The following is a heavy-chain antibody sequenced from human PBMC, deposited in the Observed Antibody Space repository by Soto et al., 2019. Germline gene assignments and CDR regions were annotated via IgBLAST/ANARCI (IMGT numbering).Heavy chain of an antibody. J-gene: IGHJ4*02. V-gene: IGHV4-39*01. CDR3: ATLWGQD. Sequence: QLQLQESGPGLVKPSETLSLTCTVSGGSISSSSYYWGWIRQPPGKGLEWIGRIYYSGSTYYNPYLNSRVSISVDTSKNQFSLKLSSVTAADTAVYYCATLWGQDWGQGTLVTVSS. D-gene: IGHD3-10*01. CDR2: IYYSGST. CDR1: GGSISSSSYY.